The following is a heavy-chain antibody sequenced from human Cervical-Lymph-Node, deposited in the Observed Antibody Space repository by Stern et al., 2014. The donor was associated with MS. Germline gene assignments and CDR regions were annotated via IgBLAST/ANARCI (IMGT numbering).Heavy chain of an antibody. V-gene: IGHV3-53*01. D-gene: IGHD2/OR15-2a*01. Sequence: EVQLEESGGGLIQPGGSLRLSCAASGFSVSNSYMTWVRQAPGKGLEWVSVIYSAGNTYYADSVKGRFPISRDNSKNTLYLHMDSLRAEDTAVYYCARDPLYAMTTYWGQGTLVTVSS. CDR1: GFSVSNSY. CDR2: IYSAGNT. CDR3: ARDPLYAMTTY. J-gene: IGHJ4*02.